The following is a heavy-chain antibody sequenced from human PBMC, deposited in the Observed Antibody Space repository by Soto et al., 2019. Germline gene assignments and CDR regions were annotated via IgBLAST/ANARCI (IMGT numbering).Heavy chain of an antibody. V-gene: IGHV3-74*01. D-gene: IGHD5-12*01. J-gene: IGHJ4*02. CDR2: INSDGTLT. CDR3: ARGISGAYDATYDW. CDR1: GFSFNNYW. Sequence: PGGSLRLSCAASGFSFNNYWMHWVRQAPGKGLVWVSRINSDGTLTNYADSVKGRFTISRDNAKNMLRLQMNSLRAEDTAVYYCARGISGAYDATYDWWGQGTLVTVSS.